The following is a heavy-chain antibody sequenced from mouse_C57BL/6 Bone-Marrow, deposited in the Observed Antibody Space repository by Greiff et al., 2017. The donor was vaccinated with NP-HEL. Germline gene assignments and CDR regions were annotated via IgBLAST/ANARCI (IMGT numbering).Heavy chain of an antibody. J-gene: IGHJ2*01. D-gene: IGHD1-1*01. CDR2: IDPANGNT. CDR1: GFNIKHTY. Sequence: VQLQQSVAELVRPGASVKLSCTASGFNIKHTYMHWVKQRPEQGLEWIGRIDPANGNTKYAPKFQGKATITADTSSNTAYLQLSSLASEDTAFYYCSSLLLRWDYWGQGTTLTVSS. V-gene: IGHV14-3*01. CDR3: SSLLLRWDY.